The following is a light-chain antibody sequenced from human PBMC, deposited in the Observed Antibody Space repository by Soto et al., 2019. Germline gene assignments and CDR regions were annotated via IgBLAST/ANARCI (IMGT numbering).Light chain of an antibody. CDR3: QQYGSSPPIT. V-gene: IGKV3-20*01. CDR1: QSVSSSY. CDR2: GAS. Sequence: EIVLTQSPGTLSLSPGERATLSCRASQSVSSSYLAWYQQNPGQAPRLLIYGASSRATGIPDRFSGSGSGTDFTLTISRLEPEDFAAYYCQQYGSSPPITFGQGTRLEIK. J-gene: IGKJ5*01.